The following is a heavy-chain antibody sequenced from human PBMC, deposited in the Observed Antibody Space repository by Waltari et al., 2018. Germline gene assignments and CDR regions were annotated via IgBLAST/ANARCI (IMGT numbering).Heavy chain of an antibody. J-gene: IGHJ4*01. CDR2: IKQDGSEK. Sequence: EVQLVESGGDLVQPGGALRLSCAASGFTFSTYWMSWLRQAPGKGLEWVANIKQDGSEKLYVDSVKGRFTISRDNARNSLYLQMNSLRGEDTAVYYCARVSWDTITRKGIDYWGLGTLVIVSS. CDR3: ARVSWDTITRKGIDY. V-gene: IGHV3-7*01. D-gene: IGHD1-26*01. CDR1: GFTFSTYW.